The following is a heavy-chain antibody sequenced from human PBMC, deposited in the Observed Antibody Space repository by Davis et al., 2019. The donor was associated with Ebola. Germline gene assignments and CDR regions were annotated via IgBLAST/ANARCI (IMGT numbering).Heavy chain of an antibody. CDR1: GFTFSNYD. V-gene: IGHV3-23*01. Sequence: PGGSLRLSCAASGFTFSNYDMSWVRQVPGKGRGWVSTISASEGHTHYSDSVKGRFTISRDNSKDTLYLKMNSLRAEDTATYYCARYCHYPDCYYFDCWGQGTMVAVSS. D-gene: IGHD2-15*01. CDR3: ARYCHYPDCYYFDC. J-gene: IGHJ4*02. CDR2: ISASEGHT.